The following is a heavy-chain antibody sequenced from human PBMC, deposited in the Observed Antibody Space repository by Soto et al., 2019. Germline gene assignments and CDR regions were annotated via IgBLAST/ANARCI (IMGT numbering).Heavy chain of an antibody. CDR2: IYYSGNT. CDR3: ARDSYY. J-gene: IGHJ4*02. CDR1: ADFFMSDQYY. Sequence: PSETLSLACTVRADFFMSDQYYWSWIRHPPGKSPEWIGYIYYSGNTYYNRSLKSRVFVSGDRSKKQFTLQLSSVTAADTAVYYCARDSYYGSRGTLVTVSS. V-gene: IGHV4-30-4*08.